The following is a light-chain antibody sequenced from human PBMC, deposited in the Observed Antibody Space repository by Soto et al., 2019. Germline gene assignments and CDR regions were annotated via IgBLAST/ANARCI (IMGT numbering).Light chain of an antibody. CDR3: QQYNNWPPIT. CDR2: GVS. Sequence: EIVLTQSPGTLSLSPGERATLSCRASQSVNSNYLAWHQQKPGQAPRLLIYGVSSRATGIPARFSGSGSGTEFTLTISSLQSEDFAVYYCQQYNNWPPITVGQGTRLEIK. J-gene: IGKJ5*01. V-gene: IGKV3D-15*01. CDR1: QSVNSN.